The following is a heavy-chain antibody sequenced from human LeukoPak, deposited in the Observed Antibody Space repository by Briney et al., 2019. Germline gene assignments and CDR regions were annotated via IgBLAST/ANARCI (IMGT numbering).Heavy chain of an antibody. CDR2: IHHSGNI. J-gene: IGHJ4*02. CDR1: YESISSNRYY. CDR3: ARGPDYAKVGY. V-gene: IGHV4-39*07. D-gene: IGHD4-17*01. Sequence: SETLSLTCTVSYESISSNRYYWTWIRQPPGKGLEWIGNIHHSGNIYYSPSLKSRVSISVDTSKNQFSLRVTSVTAADTAVYYCARGPDYAKVGYWGQGTLVTVSS.